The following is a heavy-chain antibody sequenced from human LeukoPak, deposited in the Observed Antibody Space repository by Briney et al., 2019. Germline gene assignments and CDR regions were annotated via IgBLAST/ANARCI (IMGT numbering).Heavy chain of an antibody. J-gene: IGHJ4*02. CDR2: TYYRSKWYN. Sequence: SQTLSLTCVVSGDSVSSKNGAWNWIRQSPSRGLEWLGRTYYRSKWYNDYAESMEGRMTISQDTSKYQYSLHLNSVTPDDTAVYYCARDFGTTGWHTFDFWGQGTLVTVSS. V-gene: IGHV6-1*01. CDR1: GDSVSSKNGA. D-gene: IGHD6-19*01. CDR3: ARDFGTTGWHTFDF.